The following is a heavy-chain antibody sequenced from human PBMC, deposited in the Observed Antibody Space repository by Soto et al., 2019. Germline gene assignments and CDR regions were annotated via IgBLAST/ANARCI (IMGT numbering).Heavy chain of an antibody. CDR3: AAGFPLRYFDWSHWFDP. J-gene: IGHJ5*02. CDR1: GFTFTSSA. V-gene: IGHV1-58*02. Sequence: GASVKVSCKASGFTFTSSAMQWVRQARGQRLEWIGWIVVGSGNTNYAQKFQERVTITRDMSTSTAYMELSSLRSEDTAVYYCAAGFPLRYFDWSHWFDPWGQGTLVTVSS. D-gene: IGHD3-9*01. CDR2: IVVGSGNT.